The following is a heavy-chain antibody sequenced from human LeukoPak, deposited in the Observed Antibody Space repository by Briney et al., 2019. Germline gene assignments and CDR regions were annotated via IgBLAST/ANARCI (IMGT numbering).Heavy chain of an antibody. Sequence: PGGSLRLSCAASGFTFSSYSMNWVRQAPGKGLEWVSSISSSSNYIYYADSVKGRFTISRDNAKNSLYLQMNSLRAEDTAVYYCARARGIAVAGTRDAFDIWGQGTMVTVSS. D-gene: IGHD6-19*01. CDR1: GFTFSSYS. V-gene: IGHV3-21*01. CDR2: ISSSSNYI. CDR3: ARARGIAVAGTRDAFDI. J-gene: IGHJ3*02.